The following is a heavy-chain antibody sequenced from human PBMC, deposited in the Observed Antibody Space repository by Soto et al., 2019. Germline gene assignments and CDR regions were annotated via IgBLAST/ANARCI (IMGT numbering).Heavy chain of an antibody. CDR1: GFTFSSYE. CDR3: ARVTEYSSLSG. Sequence: GGSLRLSXAASGFTFSSYEMNWVRQAPGKGLEWVSYISSSGSTIYYADSVKGRFTISRDNAKNSLYLQMNSLRAEDTAVYYCARVTEYSSLSGWGQGTLVTVSS. D-gene: IGHD6-6*01. V-gene: IGHV3-48*03. J-gene: IGHJ4*02. CDR2: ISSSGSTI.